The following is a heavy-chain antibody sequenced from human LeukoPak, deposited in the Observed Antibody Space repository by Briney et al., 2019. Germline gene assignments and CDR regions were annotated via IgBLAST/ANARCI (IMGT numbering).Heavy chain of an antibody. Sequence: GESLKIYCKGSGYSFTNYWIAWVRQMPGKGLEWMGVIYPGDSDTRYNPSFQGQVTISADRSFGTAYLQWSSLKASDSAMYYCARREATTEYFDFWGQGTLVTVSS. D-gene: IGHD1-7*01. CDR1: GYSFTNYW. V-gene: IGHV5-51*01. CDR2: IYPGDSDT. J-gene: IGHJ4*02. CDR3: ARREATTEYFDF.